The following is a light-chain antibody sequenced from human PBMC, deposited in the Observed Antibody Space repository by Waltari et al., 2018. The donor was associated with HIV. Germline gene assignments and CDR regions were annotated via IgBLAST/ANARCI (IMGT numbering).Light chain of an antibody. V-gene: IGKV3-15*01. CDR1: QSVSSN. J-gene: IGKJ1*01. Sequence: EVVMTQYPATLSVSPGERAALACRASQSVSSNLAWYQQKPGQAPRLLIYAASTRATGVPVRISGSGSGTEFTLTISSLQSEDFAVYYCQQYNDWPRTFGQGTKVEIK. CDR2: AAS. CDR3: QQYNDWPRT.